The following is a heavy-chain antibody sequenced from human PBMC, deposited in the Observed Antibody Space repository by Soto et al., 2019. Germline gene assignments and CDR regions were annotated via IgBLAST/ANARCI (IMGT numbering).Heavy chain of an antibody. Sequence: GGSLRLSCAASGFTFSSYGMHWVRQAPGKGLEWVAVIWYDGSNKYYADSVKGRFTISRDNSKNTLYLQMNSLRAEDTAVYYCARDYYDSSGYYFYSYYFDYWGQGTLVTVSS. D-gene: IGHD3-22*01. V-gene: IGHV3-33*01. CDR2: IWYDGSNK. CDR1: GFTFSSYG. J-gene: IGHJ4*02. CDR3: ARDYYDSSGYYFYSYYFDY.